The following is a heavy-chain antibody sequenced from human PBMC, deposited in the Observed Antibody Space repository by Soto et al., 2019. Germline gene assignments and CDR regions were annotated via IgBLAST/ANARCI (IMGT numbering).Heavy chain of an antibody. CDR3: ARLSGSGNPELTIDY. V-gene: IGHV1-69*13. J-gene: IGHJ4*02. D-gene: IGHD2-15*01. Sequence: SVKVSCKASGGTFSSYAISWVRQAPGQGLEWMGGIIPIFGTANYAQKFQGRVTITADESTSTAYMELSSLRSEDTAVYYCARLSGSGNPELTIDYWGQGTLVTVSS. CDR1: GGTFSSYA. CDR2: IIPIFGTA.